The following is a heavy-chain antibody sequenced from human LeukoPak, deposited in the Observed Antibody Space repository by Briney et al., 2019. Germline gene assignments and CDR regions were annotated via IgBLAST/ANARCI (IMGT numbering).Heavy chain of an antibody. CDR1: GYTFTNYA. CDR3: VRGLLWFGELSPPGY. Sequence: EASVKVSCKASGYTFTNYAIHWVRQATGQRLEWMGWINAGNGNTKFSQNFQGRVTIARDTAATTAYMDLNSLRSEDTAVYYCVRGLLWFGELSPPGYWGQGTLVTVSS. V-gene: IGHV1-3*01. J-gene: IGHJ4*02. D-gene: IGHD3-10*01. CDR2: INAGNGNT.